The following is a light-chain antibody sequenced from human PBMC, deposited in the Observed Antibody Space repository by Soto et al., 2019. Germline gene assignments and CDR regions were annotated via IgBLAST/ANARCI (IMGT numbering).Light chain of an antibody. V-gene: IGLV1-44*01. Sequence: QSVLTQPPSVSGTPGQRVTISCSGSSSSIGSNTVNWYQQLPGTAPRLLIYSNDQRPSGVPDRFSGSKSGTSASLAISGPQSEDEADYYCAAWDDSLNAYVFGTGTKVTVL. J-gene: IGLJ1*01. CDR2: SND. CDR3: AAWDDSLNAYV. CDR1: SSSIGSNT.